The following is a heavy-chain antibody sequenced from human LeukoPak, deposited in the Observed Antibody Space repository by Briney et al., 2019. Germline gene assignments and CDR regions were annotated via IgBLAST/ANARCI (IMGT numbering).Heavy chain of an antibody. CDR3: ARDRSGYQLLNHWFDP. J-gene: IGHJ5*02. Sequence: GASVKVSCKASGYSFTNYGISWVRQAPGQGLEWMGWISAYNGNTNYAQKLQGRVTMTTDTSTSTAYMELRSLRSDDTAVYYCARDRSGYQLLNHWFDPWGQGTLVTVS. CDR2: ISAYNGNT. V-gene: IGHV1-18*01. D-gene: IGHD2-2*01. CDR1: GYSFTNYG.